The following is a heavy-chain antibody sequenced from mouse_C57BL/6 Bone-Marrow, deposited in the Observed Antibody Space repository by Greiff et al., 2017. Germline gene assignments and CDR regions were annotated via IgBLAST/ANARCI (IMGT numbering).Heavy chain of an antibody. Sequence: EVKVEESGGGLVKPGGSLKLSCAASGFTFSSYAMSWVRQTPEKRLEWVATISDGGSYTYYPDNVKGRFTISRDNAKNNLYLQMSHLKSEDTAMYYCARDIRAYYSNWGFAYWGQGTLVTVSA. CDR2: ISDGGSYT. J-gene: IGHJ3*01. D-gene: IGHD2-5*01. CDR1: GFTFSSYA. CDR3: ARDIRAYYSNWGFAY. V-gene: IGHV5-4*01.